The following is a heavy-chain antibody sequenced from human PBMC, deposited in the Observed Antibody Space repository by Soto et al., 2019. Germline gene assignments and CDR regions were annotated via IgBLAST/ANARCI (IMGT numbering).Heavy chain of an antibody. V-gene: IGHV3-30-3*01. D-gene: IGHD5-12*01. Sequence: QVQLVESGGGVVQPGRSLRLSCSASGFTFSGFNMHWVRQAPGKGLEWVAVISSDGGSKNYADSVKGRFTISRDNSKNTLSLQIISLKNEEPALYYCARGGGRAYEFLQPWSMDSWGQGTLVTVSS. CDR2: ISSDGGSK. CDR3: ARGGGRAYEFLQPWSMDS. J-gene: IGHJ5*02. CDR1: GFTFSGFN.